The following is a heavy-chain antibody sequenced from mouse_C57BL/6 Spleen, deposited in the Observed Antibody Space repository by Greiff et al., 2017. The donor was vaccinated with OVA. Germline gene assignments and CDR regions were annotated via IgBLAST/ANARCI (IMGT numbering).Heavy chain of an antibody. CDR2: ISSGSSTI. CDR1: GFTFSDYG. D-gene: IGHD1-1*01. J-gene: IGHJ4*01. Sequence: EVKLQESGGGLVKPGGSLKLSCAASGFTFSDYGMHWVRQAPEKGLEWVAYISSGSSTIYYADTVKGRFTISRDNAKNTLFLQMTSLRSEDTAMYYCAFYYYGSSYYAMDYWGQGTSVTVSS. CDR3: AFYYYGSSYYAMDY. V-gene: IGHV5-17*01.